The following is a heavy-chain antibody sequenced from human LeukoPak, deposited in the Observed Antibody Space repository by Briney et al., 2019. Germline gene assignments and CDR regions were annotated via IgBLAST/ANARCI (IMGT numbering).Heavy chain of an antibody. CDR3: ARDLGGYNYGYSFDY. D-gene: IGHD5-18*01. J-gene: IGHJ4*02. V-gene: IGHV4-4*07. CDR1: GDSISGYY. CDR2: IYTSGST. Sequence: SETLSLTCTVSGDSISGYYWNWIRQPAGKGLEWIGRIYTSGSTNYNPSLKSRVTMSVDTSKNQFSLKLFSVTAADTAVYYCARDLGGYNYGYSFDYWGQGTLVTVSS.